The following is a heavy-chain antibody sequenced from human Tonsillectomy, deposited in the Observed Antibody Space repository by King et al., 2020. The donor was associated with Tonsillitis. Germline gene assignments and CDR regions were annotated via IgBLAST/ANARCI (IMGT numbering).Heavy chain of an antibody. Sequence: VQLVESGGGVVRPWGSLRLSCGASGFTLDDYAMSWVRQAPGKGLEWVSGINCNGGRTGYSNSVKGRFTISRDNAKNSLYLQMNSLKAEDTAFYYCARHPGYFSLWGRGTLVTVSS. J-gene: IGHJ2*01. CDR3: ARHPGYFSL. CDR2: INCNGGRT. CDR1: GFTLDDYA. V-gene: IGHV3-20*04.